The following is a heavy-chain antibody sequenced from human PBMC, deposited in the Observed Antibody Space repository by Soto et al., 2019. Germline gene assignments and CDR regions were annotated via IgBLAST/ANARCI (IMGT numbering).Heavy chain of an antibody. CDR1: GFTFGDYS. Sequence: GGSLRLSCTTSGFTFGDYSMSWFRQAPGKGLEWVGLIRSKAYGETTEYAASVTGRFTISRDDYKSTAYLQMNSLKTEDTGVYYCSSGAAADFYYGMDVWGQGTTVTVSS. CDR3: SSGAAADFYYGMDV. CDR2: IRSKAYGETT. D-gene: IGHD6-13*01. J-gene: IGHJ6*02. V-gene: IGHV3-49*03.